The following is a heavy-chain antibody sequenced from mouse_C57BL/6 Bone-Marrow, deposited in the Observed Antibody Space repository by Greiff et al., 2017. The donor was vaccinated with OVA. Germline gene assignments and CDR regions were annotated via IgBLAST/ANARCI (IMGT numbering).Heavy chain of an antibody. V-gene: IGHV1-55*01. J-gene: IGHJ4*01. CDR1: GYTFTSYW. Sequence: QVQLQQPGAELVKPGASVKMSCKASGYTFTSYWITWVKQRPGQGLEWIGDIYPGSGSTNYNEKFKSKATLTVDTSSSTAYMQLSSLTSEDSAVYYCERDCYYVDDAIDYWGQGTSVTVTS. D-gene: IGHD2-3*01. CDR3: ERDCYYVDDAIDY. CDR2: IYPGSGST.